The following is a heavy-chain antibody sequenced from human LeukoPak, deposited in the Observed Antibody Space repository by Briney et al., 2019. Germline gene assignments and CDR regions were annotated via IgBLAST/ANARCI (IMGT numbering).Heavy chain of an antibody. Sequence: GGSLRLSCAASGFTVSSNYMGWVRQAPGKGLEWVSVIYSGGDTYYADSVKGRFTISRDNSKNMIYLEMSSLKTEDTAVYYCAKERNLEIAVAGTIFDYWGQGTLVTVSS. CDR1: GFTVSSNY. J-gene: IGHJ4*02. V-gene: IGHV3-66*01. D-gene: IGHD6-19*01. CDR2: IYSGGDT. CDR3: AKERNLEIAVAGTIFDY.